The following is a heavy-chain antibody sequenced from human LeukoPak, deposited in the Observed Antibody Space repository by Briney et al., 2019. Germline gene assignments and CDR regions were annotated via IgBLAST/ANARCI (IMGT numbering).Heavy chain of an antibody. J-gene: IGHJ6*04. CDR3: AEVGVATEYYYYYYGMDV. CDR2: ISYDGSNK. V-gene: IGHV3-30*18. D-gene: IGHD5-12*01. CDR1: GFTFSSYG. Sequence: GGSLRLSCAASGFTFSSYGMHWVRQAPGKGLEWVAVISYDGSNKYYADSVKGRFTISRDNSKNTLYLQMNSLRAEDTAVYYYAEVGVATEYYYYYYGMDVWGKGTTVTVSS.